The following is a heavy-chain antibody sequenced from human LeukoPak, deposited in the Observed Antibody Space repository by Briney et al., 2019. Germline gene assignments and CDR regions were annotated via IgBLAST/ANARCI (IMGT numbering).Heavy chain of an antibody. CDR1: GFTFSSYW. Sequence: GGSLRLSCAASGFTFSSYWMSWIRQAPGKGLEWVSYISSSGSTIYYADSVKGRFTISRDNAKNSLYLQMNSLRAEDTAVYYCARSDRYCSGGSCYPRDYYGMDVWGQGTTVTVSS. CDR3: ARSDRYCSGGSCYPRDYYGMDV. D-gene: IGHD2-15*01. V-gene: IGHV3-11*01. CDR2: ISSSGSTI. J-gene: IGHJ6*02.